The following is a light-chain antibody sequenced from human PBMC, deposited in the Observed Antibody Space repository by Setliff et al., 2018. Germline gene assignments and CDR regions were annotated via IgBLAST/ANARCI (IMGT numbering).Light chain of an antibody. V-gene: IGLV2-14*01. CDR3: SSYTSSSTEV. CDR2: DVS. Sequence: ALTHPASVSGSPGQSITISCTGTSSDVGGYNYVSWYQQHPGKAPKLMIYDVSKRPSGVSNRFSGSKSGNTASLTISGLQAEDEADYYCSSYTSSSTEVVGTGTKGTVL. J-gene: IGLJ1*01. CDR1: SSDVGGYNY.